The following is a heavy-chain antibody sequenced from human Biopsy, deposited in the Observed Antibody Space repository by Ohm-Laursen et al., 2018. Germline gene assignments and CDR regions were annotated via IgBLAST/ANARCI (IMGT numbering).Heavy chain of an antibody. Sequence: ASVKVSCKVPGGTFSNYGVNWVRQAPGQGLEWLGGNIPILGTGNYAQKFQDRVTVAADTSTSTATMELRSLRSDDTAVYYCATKLKGYFHHWGQGTLVIVSS. CDR1: GGTFSNYG. V-gene: IGHV1-69*06. J-gene: IGHJ1*01. CDR2: NIPILGTG. CDR3: ATKLKGYFHH.